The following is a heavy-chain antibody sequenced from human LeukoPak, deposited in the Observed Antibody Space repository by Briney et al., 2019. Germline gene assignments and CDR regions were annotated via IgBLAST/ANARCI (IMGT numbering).Heavy chain of an antibody. CDR2: IIPIFGTA. CDR1: GGTFSSYA. CDR3: AFGGYDILTGYPDAFDI. Sequence: GSSVKVSCKASGGTFSSYAISWVRQAPGQGLEWMGGIIPIFGTANYAQKFQGRVTITADKSTSTAYMELSSLRSEDTAVYYCAFGGYDILTGYPDAFDIWGQGTMVTVSS. D-gene: IGHD3-9*01. V-gene: IGHV1-69*06. J-gene: IGHJ3*02.